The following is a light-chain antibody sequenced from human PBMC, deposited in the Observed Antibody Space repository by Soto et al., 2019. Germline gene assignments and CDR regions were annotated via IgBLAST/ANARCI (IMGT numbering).Light chain of an antibody. CDR2: AAS. V-gene: IGKV1-39*01. CDR1: HSISRY. J-gene: IGKJ3*01. CDR3: QQSYSTPRT. Sequence: DIQMTQSPSSLSASVGDRVTITCRASHSISRYLNWYQLKPGKAPNLLIYAASRLQSGVPSRFSGNGSGTDFTLTISSLQPEDFVTYYCQQSYSTPRTFGPGTKVDIK.